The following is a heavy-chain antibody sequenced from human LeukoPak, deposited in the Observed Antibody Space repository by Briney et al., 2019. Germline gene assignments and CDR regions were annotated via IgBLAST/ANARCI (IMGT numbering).Heavy chain of an antibody. CDR2: IITIFGTA. Sequence: SVKVSCKASGGTFSSYAISWVRQAPGQGLEWLGGIITIFGTANYAQKFQGRVTITADESTSTAYMELSSLRSEDTAVYYCASRGDGYNRWAFDIWGQGTMVTVSS. CDR1: GGTFSSYA. V-gene: IGHV1-69*13. J-gene: IGHJ3*02. D-gene: IGHD5-24*01. CDR3: ASRGDGYNRWAFDI.